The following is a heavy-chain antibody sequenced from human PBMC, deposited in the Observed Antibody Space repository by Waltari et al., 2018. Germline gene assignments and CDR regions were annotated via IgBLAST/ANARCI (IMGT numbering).Heavy chain of an antibody. V-gene: IGHV3-23*01. CDR3: VKPLDYSGAFLPFES. CDR2: MSSAGDT. D-gene: IGHD1-26*01. CDR1: GFRFVTAT. Sequence: EVHLLDSGGGWVQPGGSLRRSCGAPGFRFVTATMNWISKAQGKGLEWVSDMSSAGDTNYADSVKGRLTISSDKSKSTLYLQMNSLRVEDTARYYCVKPLDYSGAFLPFESWGQGALVTVSS. J-gene: IGHJ4*02.